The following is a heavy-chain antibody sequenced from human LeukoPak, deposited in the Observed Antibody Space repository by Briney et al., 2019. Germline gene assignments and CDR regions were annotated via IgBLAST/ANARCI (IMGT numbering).Heavy chain of an antibody. CDR1: GFTFSNYW. CDR3: ARSSRLTFDY. D-gene: IGHD6-6*01. V-gene: IGHV3-7*01. J-gene: IGHJ4*02. CDR2: IKQDRSEK. Sequence: TGGSLRLSCAASGFTFSNYWMSWVRQAPGKGLEWVANIKQDRSEKYYVDSVKGRFTISRDNAKNSLYLQMNSLRAEDTAVYYCARSSRLTFDYWGQGTLVTVSS.